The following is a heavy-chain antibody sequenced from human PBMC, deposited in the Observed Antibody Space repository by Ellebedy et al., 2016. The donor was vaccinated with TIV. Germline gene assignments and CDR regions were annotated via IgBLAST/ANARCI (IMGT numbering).Heavy chain of an antibody. CDR2: INPSGGST. D-gene: IGHD3-22*01. Sequence: ASVKVSCXASGYTFTSYYMHWVRQAPGQGLEWMGIINPSGGSTSYAQKFQGRVTMTRDTSTSTVYMELSSLRSEDTAVYYCARDQDSSGYYPWGGWFDPWGQGTLVTVSS. CDR1: GYTFTSYY. CDR3: ARDQDSSGYYPWGGWFDP. J-gene: IGHJ5*02. V-gene: IGHV1-46*01.